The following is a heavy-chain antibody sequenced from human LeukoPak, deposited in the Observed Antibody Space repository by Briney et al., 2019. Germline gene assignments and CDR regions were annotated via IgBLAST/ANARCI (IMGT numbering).Heavy chain of an antibody. CDR2: MNPNSGNT. Sequence: ASVKVSCKASGYTFTSYDINWVRQATGQGLEWMGWMNPNSGNTGYAQKFQGRVTITRNTSISTAYVELSSLRSEDTAVYYCARMRDYGYFDYWGQGTLVTVSS. D-gene: IGHD3-16*01. V-gene: IGHV1-8*01. J-gene: IGHJ4*02. CDR1: GYTFTSYD. CDR3: ARMRDYGYFDY.